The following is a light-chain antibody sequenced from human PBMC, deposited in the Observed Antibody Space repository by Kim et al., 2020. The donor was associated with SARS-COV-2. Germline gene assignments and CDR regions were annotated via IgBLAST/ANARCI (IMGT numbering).Light chain of an antibody. CDR1: QSVNSH. CDR2: GAS. Sequence: PPGETATPSCRASQSVNSHLAWYQQKPGQAPRLLIYGASTRATGIPARFSGSGSGTEFTLTISSLQSEDFAVYYCQQYNDWPPWTFGQGTKVDIK. CDR3: QQYNDWPPWT. V-gene: IGKV3-15*01. J-gene: IGKJ1*01.